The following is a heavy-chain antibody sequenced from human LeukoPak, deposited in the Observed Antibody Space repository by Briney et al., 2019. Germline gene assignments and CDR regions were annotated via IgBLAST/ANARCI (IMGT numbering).Heavy chain of an antibody. V-gene: IGHV3-23*01. J-gene: IGHJ4*02. CDR3: ARDFFDDYYFDY. CDR2: ISDNGGGT. CDR1: GFIFRNYA. Sequence: GGSLRLSCGASGFIFRNYAMSWVRQAPGEGLEWVSGISDNGGGTYYADSVKGRFTISRDNSKNMLYPQMNSLRAEDTAVYYCARDFFDDYYFDYWGQGTLVTVSS. D-gene: IGHD3/OR15-3a*01.